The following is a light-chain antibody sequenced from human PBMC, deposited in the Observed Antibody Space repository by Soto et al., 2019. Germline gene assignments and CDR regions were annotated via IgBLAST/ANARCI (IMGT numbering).Light chain of an antibody. CDR3: QSYDSSLSGWNVV. CDR1: SSNIGAGYD. V-gene: IGLV1-40*01. J-gene: IGLJ2*01. CDR2: GNS. Sequence: QSVLTQPPSVSGAPGQRVTISCTGSSSNIGAGYDVHWYQQLPGTAPKLLIYGNSNRPSGVPDRFSGSKSDTSASLAITGLQAEDEADYYCQSYDSSLSGWNVVFGGGTQLTVL.